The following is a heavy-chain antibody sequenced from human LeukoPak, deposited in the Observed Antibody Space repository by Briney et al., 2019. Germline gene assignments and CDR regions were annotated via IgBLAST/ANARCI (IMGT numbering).Heavy chain of an antibody. CDR3: AKDMVVRGVIISEFDY. CDR1: GFTFDDYA. Sequence: GGSLRLSCAASGFTFDDYAMHWVRQAPGKGLEWVSGISWNSGSIGYADSVKGRFTISRDNAKNSLYLQMNSLRAEDTALYYCAKDMVVRGVIISEFDYWGQGTLVTVSS. CDR2: ISWNSGSI. D-gene: IGHD3-10*01. J-gene: IGHJ4*02. V-gene: IGHV3-9*01.